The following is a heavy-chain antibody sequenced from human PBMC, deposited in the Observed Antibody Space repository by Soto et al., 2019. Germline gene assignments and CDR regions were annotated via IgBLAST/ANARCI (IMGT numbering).Heavy chain of an antibody. CDR1: VFALSGST. Sequence: EVQLVETGGGLVQPGGALKLSCAASVFALSGSTMHWVRQASGKGLEWVGRIRSKGNTYATSYAASVQGRFTISRDVSKNTAFLEMNSLKTEDTAVYYCTKPIPASVYYYGLDLRGQGTTVTVSS. CDR3: TKPIPASVYYYGLDL. J-gene: IGHJ6*01. V-gene: IGHV3-73*02. D-gene: IGHD2-2*02. CDR2: IRSKGNTYAT.